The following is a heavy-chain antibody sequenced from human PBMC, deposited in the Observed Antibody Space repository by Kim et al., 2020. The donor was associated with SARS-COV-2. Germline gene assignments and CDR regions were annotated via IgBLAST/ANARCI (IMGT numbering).Heavy chain of an antibody. V-gene: IGHV1-24*01. Sequence: EQKFQGRVTMTEDTSTDTAYMELSSLGSEDTAVYYCATSAAAGRLYWFDPWGQGTLVTVSS. D-gene: IGHD6-13*01. J-gene: IGHJ5*02. CDR3: ATSAAAGRLYWFDP.